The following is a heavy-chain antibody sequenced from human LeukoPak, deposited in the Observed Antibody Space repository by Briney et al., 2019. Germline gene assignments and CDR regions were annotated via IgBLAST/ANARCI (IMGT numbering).Heavy chain of an antibody. CDR3: ARVLGVPTVWDF. CDR2: VNWNGGST. J-gene: IGHJ4*02. CDR1: GFTFDDYG. V-gene: IGHV3-20*04. D-gene: IGHD4-11*01. Sequence: PGGSLRLSCAASGFTFDDYGMSWVRQAPEKGLEWISGVNWNGGSTGYADSVKGRFTISRDNAKNSLYLQMNSLRAEDTAVYYCARVLGVPTVWDFWGQGALVTVSS.